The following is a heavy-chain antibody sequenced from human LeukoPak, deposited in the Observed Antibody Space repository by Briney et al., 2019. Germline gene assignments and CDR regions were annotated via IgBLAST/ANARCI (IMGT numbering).Heavy chain of an antibody. Sequence: ASVKVSCKASGFTFTNYDIHWVRQATGQGLEWMGWMTPNSANTGYAQKFQGRVTITRNTSISTAYMELSSLRSEDTAVYYCAKEAYSSGWTNQDCWGQGTLVAVSS. CDR2: MTPNSANT. CDR3: AKEAYSSGWTNQDC. D-gene: IGHD6-19*01. CDR1: GFTFTNYD. V-gene: IGHV1-8*03. J-gene: IGHJ4*02.